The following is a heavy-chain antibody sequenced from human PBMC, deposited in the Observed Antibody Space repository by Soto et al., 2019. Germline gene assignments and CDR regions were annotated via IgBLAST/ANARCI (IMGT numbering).Heavy chain of an antibody. J-gene: IGHJ4*02. CDR3: ATSETMVYGDSTRPHFDY. D-gene: IGHD4-17*01. Sequence: EVQLVESGGGLAKPGGSLRLSCAVSGFIFTNAWMNWVRQTPGKGLEWVGRIKGKTDGGTTDYADLVKGRFTISGDASKNTVFLQMNSLETEDTAVYYCATSETMVYGDSTRPHFDYWGQGTLVTVSS. CDR1: GFIFTNAW. V-gene: IGHV3-15*07. CDR2: IKGKTDGGTT.